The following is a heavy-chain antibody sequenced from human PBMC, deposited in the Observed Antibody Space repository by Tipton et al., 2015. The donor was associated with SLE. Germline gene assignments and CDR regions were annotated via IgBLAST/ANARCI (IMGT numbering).Heavy chain of an antibody. Sequence: TLSLTCAVSGGSMNNYYWSWIRQPPGKGLEWIGYIDYSGTTTYNPSLKSRLTVSVDTSKNQFSLKLSSVTVADTAVYYCARALPFNYDFWSGYSTDPFDVWGQGTMVTVSA. CDR2: IDYSGTT. V-gene: IGHV4-59*08. J-gene: IGHJ3*01. D-gene: IGHD3-3*01. CDR1: GGSMNNYY. CDR3: ARALPFNYDFWSGYSTDPFDV.